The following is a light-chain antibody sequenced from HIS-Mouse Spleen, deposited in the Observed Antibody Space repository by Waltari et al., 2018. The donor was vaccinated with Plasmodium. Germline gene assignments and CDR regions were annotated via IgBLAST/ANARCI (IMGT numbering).Light chain of an antibody. CDR3: YSTDSSGNHRV. J-gene: IGLJ3*02. CDR2: EDS. Sequence: SYELTQPPSVSVSPGQTARITCSGDALPKKYAYWYQQKSGQAPVLVIYEDSKRPSGIPEVLSGSSSGTMGTLHISGDQVEDEADYYCYSTDSSGNHRVFGGGTKLTVL. V-gene: IGLV3-10*01. CDR1: ALPKKY.